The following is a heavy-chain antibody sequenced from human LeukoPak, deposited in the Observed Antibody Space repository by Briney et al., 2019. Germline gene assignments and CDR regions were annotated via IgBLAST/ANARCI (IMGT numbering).Heavy chain of an antibody. J-gene: IGHJ5*02. CDR1: GYTFTGYY. D-gene: IGHD2-15*01. CDR3: ARGPTPYCSGGGCSQGDH. Sequence: ASVKVSCKASGYTFTGYYMHWVRQAPGQGLEWMGWINPNSGGTNYAQKFQGRVTMTRDTSISTACMELSRLRSDDTAVYYCARGPTPYCSGGGCSQGDHWGQGTLVTVSS. CDR2: INPNSGGT. V-gene: IGHV1-2*02.